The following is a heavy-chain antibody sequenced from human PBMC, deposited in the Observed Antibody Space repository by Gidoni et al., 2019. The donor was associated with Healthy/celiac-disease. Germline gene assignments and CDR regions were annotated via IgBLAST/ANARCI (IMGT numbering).Heavy chain of an antibody. CDR3: ARGDIVVVVAATPSGGWFDP. V-gene: IGHV1-69*01. Sequence: QVQLVQSGAEVKKPGSSVKVSCKASGGTFSSYALSWVRQAPGQGREWMGGIIPIFGTANYAQKFQGRVTITADESTSTAYMELSSLRSEDTAVYYCARGDIVVVVAATPSGGWFDPWGQGTLVTVSS. J-gene: IGHJ5*02. CDR1: GGTFSSYA. D-gene: IGHD2-15*01. CDR2: IIPIFGTA.